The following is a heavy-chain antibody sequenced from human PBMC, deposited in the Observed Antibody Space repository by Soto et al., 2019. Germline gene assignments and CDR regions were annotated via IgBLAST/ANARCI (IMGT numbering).Heavy chain of an antibody. J-gene: IGHJ6*02. V-gene: IGHV3-9*01. D-gene: IGHD4-17*01. Sequence: GGSLRLSCAASGFTFDDYAMHWVRQAPGKGLEWVSGISWNSGSIGYADSVKSRFTISRDNAKNSLYLQMNSLRAEDTALYYCATGPYGDYYYYGMDVWGQGTTVTVSS. CDR3: ATGPYGDYYYYGMDV. CDR1: GFTFDDYA. CDR2: ISWNSGSI.